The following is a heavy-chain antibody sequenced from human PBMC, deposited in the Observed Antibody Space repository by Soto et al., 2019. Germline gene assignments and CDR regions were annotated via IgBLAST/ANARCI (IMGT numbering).Heavy chain of an antibody. D-gene: IGHD2-8*02. J-gene: IGHJ5*02. CDR3: ARQASYWHGGGGWLDP. Sequence: EVQLVESGGGLVQPGGSLRLSSAASGFTFSASDMHWVRQAPGKGLEWVAAIGTLHDTFYPDSVKGRFTISRENAKNSLYLQMNSLRADDTAVYYCARQASYWHGGGGWLDPWGQGVLVTVSS. V-gene: IGHV3-13*01. CDR2: IGTLHDT. CDR1: GFTFSASD.